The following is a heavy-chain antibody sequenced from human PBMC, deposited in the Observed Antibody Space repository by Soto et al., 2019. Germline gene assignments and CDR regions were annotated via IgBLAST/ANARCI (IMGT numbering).Heavy chain of an antibody. CDR3: ARQNTVTCYFDY. V-gene: IGHV4-31*03. CDR1: GGSISSGGYY. J-gene: IGHJ4*02. CDR2: IYYSGST. Sequence: QVQLQESGPGLVKPSQTLSLTCTVSGGSISSGGYYWSWIRQHPGKGLEWIGYIYYSGSTYYNPSHKRGVTLAVDTSKNHFSLKLSSGTAADTAVYYCARQNTVTCYFDYWGQGTLVPVSS. D-gene: IGHD4-17*01.